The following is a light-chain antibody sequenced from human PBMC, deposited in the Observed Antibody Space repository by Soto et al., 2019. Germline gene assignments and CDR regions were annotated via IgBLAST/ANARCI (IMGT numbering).Light chain of an antibody. J-gene: IGLJ3*02. CDR3: QSYDSSLSGSV. CDR1: SSHIGAGYD. V-gene: IGLV1-40*01. Sequence: QSVLTQPPSVSGAPGQRVTNSCTGSSSHIGAGYDVHWYQQLPGTAPKLLIYGNSNRPSGVPDRFSGSKSGTSASLAITGLQAEDEADYYCQSYDSSLSGSVFGGGTKLTVL. CDR2: GNS.